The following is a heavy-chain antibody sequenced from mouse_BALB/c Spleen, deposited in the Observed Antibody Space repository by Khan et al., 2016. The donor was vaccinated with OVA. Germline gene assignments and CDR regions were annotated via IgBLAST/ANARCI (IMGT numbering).Heavy chain of an antibody. V-gene: IGHV3-2*02. D-gene: IGHD2-2*01. Sequence: EVQLQESGPGLVKPPQSLSLTCTVTGYSITSDYAWNWIRQFPGNKLEWMGYISYSGSTSYNPSLKSRISITRDTSKNQFFLQLNSVTTEDTATYYCARLWLPHYFDYWGQGTTLTVSS. CDR3: ARLWLPHYFDY. J-gene: IGHJ2*01. CDR2: ISYSGST. CDR1: GYSITSDYA.